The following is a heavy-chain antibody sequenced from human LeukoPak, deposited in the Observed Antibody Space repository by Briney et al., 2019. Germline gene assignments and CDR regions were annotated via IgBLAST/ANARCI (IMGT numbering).Heavy chain of an antibody. J-gene: IGHJ4*02. CDR1: GFTFSSYA. D-gene: IGHD4-23*01. CDR3: AKARWAPTYYDY. CDR2: ISGSGGST. Sequence: GGSLRLSCAASGFTFSSYAMSWVRQAPGKGLEWVSAISGSGGSTYYADAVKGRFTISRDNSKNTLYLQMNSLRAEDTAVYYCAKARWAPTYYDYWGQGTLVTVSS. V-gene: IGHV3-23*01.